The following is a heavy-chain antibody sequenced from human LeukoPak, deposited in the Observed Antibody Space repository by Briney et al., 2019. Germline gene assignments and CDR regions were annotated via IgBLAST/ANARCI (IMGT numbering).Heavy chain of an antibody. D-gene: IGHD3-3*01. Sequence: ESLKLYFKCSWYMFTHYWIGLVREMPREGLEWMCVISYSDSDTRYSPSFQGQVTISADNSISTAYLQWSSLKASDTAMYYCAKYYEFSSSSEVGFDYWGQGTLVTVSS. V-gene: IGHV5-51*01. CDR1: WYMFTHYW. CDR2: ISYSDSDT. CDR3: AKYYEFSSSSEVGFDY. J-gene: IGHJ4*02.